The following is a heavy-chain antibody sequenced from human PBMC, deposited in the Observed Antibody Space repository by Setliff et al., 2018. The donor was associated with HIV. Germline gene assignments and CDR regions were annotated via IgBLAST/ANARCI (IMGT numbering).Heavy chain of an antibody. V-gene: IGHV1-69*13. Sequence: VASVKISCKASGDTVNSHAISWVRQAPGQGLEWMGGIIPIFGTPNYAQKFKGRLTITADESTGTVYMELSSLRSEDTAVYYCARDSRDIVVVIAPEPEPYYYFGMDVWGEGTTFTVSS. D-gene: IGHD2-15*01. CDR2: IIPIFGTP. J-gene: IGHJ6*04. CDR3: ARDSRDIVVVIAPEPEPYYYFGMDV. CDR1: GDTVNSHA.